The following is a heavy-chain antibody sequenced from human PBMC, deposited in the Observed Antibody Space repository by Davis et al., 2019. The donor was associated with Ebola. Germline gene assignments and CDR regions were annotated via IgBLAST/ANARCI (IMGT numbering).Heavy chain of an antibody. D-gene: IGHD2-21*02. J-gene: IGHJ4*02. V-gene: IGHV3-43*01. CDR2: ISWDGGST. CDR1: GFTFDDYT. CDR3: AKDIGRGGDWRYYFDY. Sequence: PGGSLRLSCAASGFTFDDYTMHWVRQAPGKGLEWVSLISWDGGSTYYADSVKGRFTISRDNSKNSLYLQMNSLRTEDTALYYCAKDIGRGGDWRYYFDYWGQGTLVTVSS.